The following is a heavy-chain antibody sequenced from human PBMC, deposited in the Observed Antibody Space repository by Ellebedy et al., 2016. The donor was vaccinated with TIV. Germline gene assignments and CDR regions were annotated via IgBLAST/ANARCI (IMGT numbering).Heavy chain of an antibody. CDR3: ARVGLRFGELSTWKWFDP. Sequence: SETLSLTCTVYGGSFSGYYYSWIRQPPGKGLEWIGEINQSGRATYNPSLKGRVTISVDMSKNQFSLGLSSVTAADTAVYFCARVGLRFGELSTWKWFDPWGQGTLVTVSS. V-gene: IGHV4-34*01. J-gene: IGHJ5*02. CDR1: GGSFSGYY. CDR2: INQSGRA. D-gene: IGHD3-10*01.